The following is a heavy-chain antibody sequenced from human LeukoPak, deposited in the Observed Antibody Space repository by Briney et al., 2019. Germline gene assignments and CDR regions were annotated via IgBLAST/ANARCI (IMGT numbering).Heavy chain of an antibody. D-gene: IGHD3-10*01. CDR3: ARRGHGSGSYYFDY. CDR2: IAASIPNT. J-gene: IGHJ4*02. V-gene: IGHV3-23*01. CDR1: GFTFSSYA. Sequence: GGSLRLACAASGFTFSSYAMRWVRQAPGKGLEWVSAIAASIPNTYYTDSVRGRFTISRDNSKNTLSLQMRSLRAEDTAVYFCARRGHGSGSYYFDYWGQGTLVTVSS.